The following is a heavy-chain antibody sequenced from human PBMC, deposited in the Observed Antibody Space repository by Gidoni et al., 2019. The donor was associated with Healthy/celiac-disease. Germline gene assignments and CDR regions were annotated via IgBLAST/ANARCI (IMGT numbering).Heavy chain of an antibody. J-gene: IGHJ4*02. CDR2: ISYDGSNK. D-gene: IGHD4-17*01. CDR1: GFPFRSYA. CDR3: ARGFNDYGDYGSGY. V-gene: IGHV3-30-3*01. Sequence: QVQLVESGGGVVQPGRSLRLSCSASGFPFRSYAMHWVRQAPGKGLEWVAVISYDGSNKYYADSVKGRFTISRDNSKNTLYLQMNSLRAEDTAVYYCARGFNDYGDYGSGYWGQGTLVTVSS.